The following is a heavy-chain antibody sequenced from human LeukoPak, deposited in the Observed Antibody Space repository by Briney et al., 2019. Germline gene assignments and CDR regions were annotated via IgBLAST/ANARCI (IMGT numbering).Heavy chain of an antibody. J-gene: IGHJ4*02. CDR2: TYASGTT. D-gene: IGHD2-21*01. Sequence: SETLSLTCNVSGGSISSGGYYWTWIRRPPGKGLELIGFTYASGTTYYNPSLKSRVTISVDKSKNQFSLKLSSVTAADTAVYYCARGGIPDYWGQGILVTVSS. V-gene: IGHV4-30-2*01. CDR3: ARGGIPDY. CDR1: GGSISSGGYY.